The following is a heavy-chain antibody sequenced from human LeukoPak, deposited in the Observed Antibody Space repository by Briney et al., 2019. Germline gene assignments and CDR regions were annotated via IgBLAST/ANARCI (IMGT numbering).Heavy chain of an antibody. CDR3: ASSTGPFDY. CDR1: GGSISSSSYY. CDR2: IYYSGST. D-gene: IGHD1-1*01. J-gene: IGHJ4*02. V-gene: IGHV4-39*01. Sequence: PSETLSLTCSVSGGSISSSSYYWGWIRQPPGKGLEWIGSIYYSGSTYYNPSLKSRVTISVDTSKNQFSLKLSSVTAADTAVYYCASSTGPFDYWGQGTLVTVSS.